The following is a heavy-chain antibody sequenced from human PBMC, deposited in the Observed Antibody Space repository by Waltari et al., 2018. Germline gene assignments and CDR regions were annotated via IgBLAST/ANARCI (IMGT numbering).Heavy chain of an antibody. CDR3: ARKRQYGSGSYFYYYYMDV. D-gene: IGHD3-10*01. CDR1: GGSISSHY. V-gene: IGHV4-59*11. J-gene: IGHJ6*03. CDR2: IYYSGST. Sequence: QVQLQESGPGLVKPSETLSLTCTVSGGSISSHYWSWIRQPPGTGLEWIGYIYYSGSTNYNPSLKSRVTISVDTSKNQFSLKLSSVTAADTAVYYCARKRQYGSGSYFYYYYMDVWGKGTTVTVSS.